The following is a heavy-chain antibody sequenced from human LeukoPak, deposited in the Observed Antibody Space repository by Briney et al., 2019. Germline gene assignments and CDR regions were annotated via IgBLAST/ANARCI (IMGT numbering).Heavy chain of an antibody. CDR1: GLTFSSYR. D-gene: IGHD5-24*01. J-gene: IGHJ6*03. V-gene: IGHV3-48*01. CDR3: ARLLEPATGYYMDV. Sequence: GGSLRLSCAASGLTFSSYRMNWVRQAPGKGLEWVSYISSSSSTVYYADSVKGRFTISRDNAKNSLYLQMNSLRADDTAVYYCARLLEPATGYYMDVWGKGTTVTISS. CDR2: ISSSSSTV.